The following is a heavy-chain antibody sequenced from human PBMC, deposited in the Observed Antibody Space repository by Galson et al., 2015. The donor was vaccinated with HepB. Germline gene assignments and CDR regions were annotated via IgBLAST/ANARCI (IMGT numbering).Heavy chain of an antibody. Sequence: SLRLSCAASGFTFSSYSMNWVRQAPGKGLEWVSYISSSSSTIYYADSVKGRFTISRDNAKNSLYLQMNSLRAEDTAVYYCARDGFDSVFGVVIITYYYYMDVWGKGTTVTVSS. CDR2: ISSSSSTI. D-gene: IGHD3-3*01. CDR3: ARDGFDSVFGVVIITYYYYMDV. J-gene: IGHJ6*03. V-gene: IGHV3-48*01. CDR1: GFTFSSYS.